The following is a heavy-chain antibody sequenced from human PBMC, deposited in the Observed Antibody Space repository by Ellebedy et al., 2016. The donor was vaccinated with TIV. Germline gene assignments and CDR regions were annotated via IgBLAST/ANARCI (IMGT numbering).Heavy chain of an antibody. CDR3: TKEGAGGGASADAFDI. V-gene: IGHV3-30*09. CDR1: GFTFIDYA. D-gene: IGHD2-15*01. J-gene: IGHJ3*02. CDR2: ISYHGSNE. Sequence: PGGFLRLSCAPSGFTFIDYALPWVPKAPGMGLELVTFISYHGSNEYYADSVKGRFASSRDNSKNTLYLQMSGLRVEDMAVYYCTKEGAGGGASADAFDIWGQGTMVTVSP.